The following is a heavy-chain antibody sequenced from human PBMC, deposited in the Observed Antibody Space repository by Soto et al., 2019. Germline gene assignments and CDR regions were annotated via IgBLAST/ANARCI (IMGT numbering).Heavy chain of an antibody. J-gene: IGHJ4*02. CDR1: GYTLTELS. V-gene: IGHV1-24*01. CDR2: FDPEDGET. CDR3: ATGPRVDTAMVEDY. Sequence: EASVKVSCKVSGYTLTELSMHWVRQAPGKGLEWMGGFDPEDGETIYAQKFQGRVTMTEDTSTDTAYMELSSLRSEDTAVYYCATGPRVDTAMVEDYWGKGTLVTVSS. D-gene: IGHD5-18*01.